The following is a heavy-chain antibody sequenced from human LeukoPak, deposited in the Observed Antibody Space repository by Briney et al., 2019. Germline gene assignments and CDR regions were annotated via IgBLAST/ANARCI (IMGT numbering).Heavy chain of an antibody. Sequence: QPGRSLRLSCVASGFTFDDYAMHWVRHAPGKGLVWVSRINSDGSSTSYADSVKGRFTISRDNVKNSLYLQMNSLRAEDTALYYCAKDSSGWYGGWFDPWGQGTLVTVSS. CDR2: INSDGSST. V-gene: IGHV3-9*01. CDR1: GFTFDDYA. J-gene: IGHJ5*02. CDR3: AKDSSGWYGGWFDP. D-gene: IGHD6-19*01.